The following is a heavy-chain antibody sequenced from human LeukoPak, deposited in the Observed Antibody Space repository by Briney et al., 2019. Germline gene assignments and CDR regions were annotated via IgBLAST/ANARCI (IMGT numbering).Heavy chain of an antibody. CDR3: AKVPQSDYDSSGYYDY. V-gene: IGHV3-74*01. J-gene: IGHJ4*02. D-gene: IGHD3-22*01. CDR2: INSDGSST. Sequence: GRCLRLSCAASGFTFSSYWMHWVRQAPGKGLVWVSRINSDGSSTSYADSVKGRFTISRDNSKNTLYLQMNSLRAEDTAVYYCAKVPQSDYDSSGYYDYWGQGTLVTVSS. CDR1: GFTFSSYW.